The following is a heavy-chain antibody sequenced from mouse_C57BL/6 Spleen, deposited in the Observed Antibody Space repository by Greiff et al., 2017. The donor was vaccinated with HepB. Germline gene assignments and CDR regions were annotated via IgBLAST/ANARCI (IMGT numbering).Heavy chain of an antibody. CDR2: IYPGDGDT. D-gene: IGHD2-4*01. CDR1: GYAFSSSW. J-gene: IGHJ3*01. Sequence: LQESGPELVKPGASVKISCKASGYAFSSSWMNWVKQRPGKGLEWIGRIYPGDGDTNYNGKFKGKATLTADKSSSTAYMQLSSLTSEDSAVYFCSRSGIYYDPWFAYWGQGTLVTVSA. CDR3: SRSGIYYDPWFAY. V-gene: IGHV1-82*01.